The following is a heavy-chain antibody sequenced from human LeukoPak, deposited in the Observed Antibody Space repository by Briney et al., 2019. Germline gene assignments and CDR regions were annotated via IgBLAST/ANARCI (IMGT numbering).Heavy chain of an antibody. CDR2: ISSNGGSS. D-gene: IGHD1-1*01. J-gene: IGHJ4*02. CDR1: GFTFSAYA. CDR3: VEITSVTGGDC. Sequence: PGGSLRLSCSASGFTFSAYAMYWVREASGKGLEYVSGISSNGGSSFYADSVKGRFTISRDNSKNTLYLQMSSLRAEDTAVYYCVEITSVTGGDCWGQGTRLTVSS. V-gene: IGHV3-64D*09.